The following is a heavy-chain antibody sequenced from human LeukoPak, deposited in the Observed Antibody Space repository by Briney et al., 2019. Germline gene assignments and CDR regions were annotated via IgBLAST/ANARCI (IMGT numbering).Heavy chain of an antibody. CDR1: GYTFTSYD. D-gene: IGHD6-13*01. V-gene: IGHV1-8*01. CDR2: INPKSGNT. J-gene: IGHJ5*02. Sequence: ASVKVSCKASGYTFTSYDINWVRQATGQGLEWMGWINPKSGNTGYAQKFQGRVTMTRNTSISTAYMELSSLRSEDTAVYYRARDGRAAAGTDWFDPWGQGTLVTVSS. CDR3: ARDGRAAAGTDWFDP.